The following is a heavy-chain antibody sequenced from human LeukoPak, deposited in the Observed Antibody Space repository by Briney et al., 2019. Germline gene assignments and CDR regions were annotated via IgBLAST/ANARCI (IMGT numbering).Heavy chain of an antibody. J-gene: IGHJ4*02. D-gene: IGHD3-10*01. CDR1: GYIFTNYA. CDR3: ARGSDFDY. V-gene: IGHV1-3*01. Sequence: ASVKVSRKASGYIFTNYAIHWVRQAPGQRLEWMGWINAGNGKANYSQKFRGRVTLTRDTSASTAYMELSSLRSEDTAVYYCARGSDFDYWGQGTLVTVSS. CDR2: INAGNGKA.